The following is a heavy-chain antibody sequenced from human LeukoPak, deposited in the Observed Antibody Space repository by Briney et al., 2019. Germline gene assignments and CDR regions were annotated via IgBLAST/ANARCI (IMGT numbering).Heavy chain of an antibody. V-gene: IGHV3-48*01. CDR1: GFTFSSYS. Sequence: PGGSLRLSCAASGFTFSSYSMNWVRQAPGKGLEWVSYISSSSSSIYYADSVRGRFTISRDNAKNSLYLQMNSLRAEDTAVYYCAREEDSGSYPLLAWGQGTLVTVSS. D-gene: IGHD2-15*01. CDR3: AREEDSGSYPLLA. CDR2: ISSSSSSI. J-gene: IGHJ4*02.